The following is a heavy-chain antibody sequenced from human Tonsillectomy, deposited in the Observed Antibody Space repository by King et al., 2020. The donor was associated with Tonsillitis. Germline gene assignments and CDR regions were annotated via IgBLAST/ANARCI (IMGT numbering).Heavy chain of an antibody. Sequence: VQLVESGGGLVQPGGSLRLSCVASGFTSSRSWMTWVRQAPGKGLEWVANIKEDGSEKYYVDSVKGRFTISRDNAKNSLYLQMNSLRAEDTAVYYCARGSEYSYGFFYYWGQGTLVTVSS. D-gene: IGHD5-18*01. CDR1: GFTSSRSW. CDR3: ARGSEYSYGFFYY. V-gene: IGHV3-7*03. J-gene: IGHJ4*02. CDR2: IKEDGSEK.